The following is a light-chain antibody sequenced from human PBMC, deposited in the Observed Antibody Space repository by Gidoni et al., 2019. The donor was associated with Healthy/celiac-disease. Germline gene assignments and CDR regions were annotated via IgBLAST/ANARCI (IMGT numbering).Light chain of an antibody. CDR3: QQSYSTPRT. Sequence: DIQMTQSPSSLSASVGDRVTINCRASQSISSYLNWYQQKPGKAPKLLIYAASSLQSGVPSRFSGIGSGTDFTLTISSLQPEDFATYYCQQSYSTPRTFGQGTKVEIK. J-gene: IGKJ1*01. V-gene: IGKV1-39*01. CDR1: QSISSY. CDR2: AAS.